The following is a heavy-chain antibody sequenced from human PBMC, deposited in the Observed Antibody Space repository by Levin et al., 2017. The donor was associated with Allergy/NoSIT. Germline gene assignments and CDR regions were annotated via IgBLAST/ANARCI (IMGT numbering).Heavy chain of an antibody. J-gene: IGHJ4*02. CDR1: GGSISSGGHS. CDR3: ARGYCSDDTCYLFDF. Sequence: SQTLSLTCAVAGGSISSGGHSWSWIRQPPGKGLEWIGYIYHSGSTYYNSSLQSRVTISVDRSKNQFSLKLSSLSAADTAVYYCARGYCSDDTCYLFDFWGQGTLVTVSS. D-gene: IGHD2-15*01. CDR2: IYHSGST. V-gene: IGHV4-30-2*01.